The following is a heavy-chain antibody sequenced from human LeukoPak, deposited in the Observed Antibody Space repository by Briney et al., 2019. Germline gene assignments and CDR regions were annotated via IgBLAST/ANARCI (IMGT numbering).Heavy chain of an antibody. Sequence: SETLSLTCTVSGGSVSSGSYYWCWTRQPPGKGLEWIGYIYHSGSTNYNPSLKSRVTISVDTSKNQFSLKLSSVTAADTAVYYCARGSGYPRHFDYWGQGTLVTVSS. CDR1: GGSVSSGSYY. CDR2: IYHSGST. D-gene: IGHD3-22*01. V-gene: IGHV4-61*01. J-gene: IGHJ4*02. CDR3: ARGSGYPRHFDY.